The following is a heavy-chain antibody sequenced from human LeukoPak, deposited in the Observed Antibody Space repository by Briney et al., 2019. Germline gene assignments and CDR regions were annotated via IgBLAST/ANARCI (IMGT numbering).Heavy chain of an antibody. V-gene: IGHV4-59*08. CDR3: ARHRGLGYYGSGSYYNNWFDP. Sequence: SETLSLTCTVSGGSISSYYWSWIRQPPGKGLEWIGYIYYSGSTNYNPSLKSRVTISVDTSKNQFSLKLSSVTAADTAVYYCARHRGLGYYGSGSYYNNWFDPWGQGTLVTVSS. J-gene: IGHJ5*02. CDR2: IYYSGST. D-gene: IGHD3-10*01. CDR1: GGSISSYY.